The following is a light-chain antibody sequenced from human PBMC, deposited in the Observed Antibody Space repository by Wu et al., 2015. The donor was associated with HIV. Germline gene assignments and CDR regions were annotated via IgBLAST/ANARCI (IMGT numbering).Light chain of an antibody. CDR3: QQLNSYPYT. CDR1: QGIGSF. J-gene: IGKJ2*01. V-gene: IGKV1-9*01. Sequence: IQLTQSPSSLSASVGDRVTITCRASQGIGSFLAWYQQRPGKAPNLLIYAASTLQSGVPSRFRGSGSGTEFTLTISSLQPEDFATYYCQQLNSYPYTFGQGTKLEIK. CDR2: AAS.